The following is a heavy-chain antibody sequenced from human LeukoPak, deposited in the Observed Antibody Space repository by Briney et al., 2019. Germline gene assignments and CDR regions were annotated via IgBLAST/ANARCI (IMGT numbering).Heavy chain of an antibody. J-gene: IGHJ4*02. V-gene: IGHV4-39*07. D-gene: IGHD6-13*01. Sequence: SETLSLTCTVSGDSITSNDFYWGWIRQAPGKGLEWIGSIHYSGTTYYNPSLKSRVTMSVDTSKNQFSLKLSSVTAADTAVYYCARGEGSSWYYWGQGTLVTVSS. CDR2: IHYSGTT. CDR3: ARGEGSSWYY. CDR1: GDSITSNDFY.